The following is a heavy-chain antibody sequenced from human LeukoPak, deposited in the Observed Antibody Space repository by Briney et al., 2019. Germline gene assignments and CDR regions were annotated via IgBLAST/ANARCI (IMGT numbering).Heavy chain of an antibody. Sequence: ASVKVSCKASGYTFTSYDINWVRQATGRGLEWMGWMNPNSGNTGYAQKFQGRVTITRNTSISTAYMELSSLRSEDTAVYYCARGEKITIFGVVIRNWFDPWGQGTLVTVSS. D-gene: IGHD3-3*01. V-gene: IGHV1-8*03. CDR1: GYTFTSYD. J-gene: IGHJ5*02. CDR2: MNPNSGNT. CDR3: ARGEKITIFGVVIRNWFDP.